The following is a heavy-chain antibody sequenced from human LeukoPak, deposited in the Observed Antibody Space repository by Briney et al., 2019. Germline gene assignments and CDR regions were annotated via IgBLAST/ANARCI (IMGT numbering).Heavy chain of an antibody. CDR3: ARQSYYYFYMDV. CDR1: GGSISSSSYY. J-gene: IGHJ6*03. Sequence: PSETLSLTCTVSGGSISSSSYYWGWIRQPPGRGLEWIGSIYYSGSTYYNPSLKSRVTISVDTSKNQFSLKLSSETAADTAVHYCARQSYYYFYMDVWGKGTTVTVSS. V-gene: IGHV4-39*01. CDR2: IYYSGST.